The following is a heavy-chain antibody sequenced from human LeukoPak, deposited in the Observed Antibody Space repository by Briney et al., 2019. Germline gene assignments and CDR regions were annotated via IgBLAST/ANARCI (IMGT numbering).Heavy chain of an antibody. CDR1: GFTFSSYA. J-gene: IGHJ3*02. Sequence: PGGSLRLSCAASGFTFSSYAMSWVRQAPGKGPEWVSTISIDGGRTYYADSVKGRFTVSRDASKNTLYLQMNSLRAEDTAVYYCARGGFHHGFDIWGQGTMVTVS. D-gene: IGHD1-14*01. CDR3: ARGGFHHGFDI. CDR2: ISIDGGRT. V-gene: IGHV3-23*01.